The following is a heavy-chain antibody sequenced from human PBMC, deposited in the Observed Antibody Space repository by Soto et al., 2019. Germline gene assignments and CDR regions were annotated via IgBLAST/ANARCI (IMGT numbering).Heavy chain of an antibody. CDR3: ARGTYGRGNWFDP. D-gene: IGHD3-10*01. J-gene: IGHJ5*02. Sequence: ASETLSLTCAVSGGSISSSNWWSWVRQPPGKGLEWIGEIYHSGSTNYNPSLKSRVTISVDKSKNQFSLKLSSVTAADTAVYYCARGTYGRGNWFDPWGQGTLVTVSS. CDR2: IYHSGST. CDR1: GGSISSSNW. V-gene: IGHV4-4*02.